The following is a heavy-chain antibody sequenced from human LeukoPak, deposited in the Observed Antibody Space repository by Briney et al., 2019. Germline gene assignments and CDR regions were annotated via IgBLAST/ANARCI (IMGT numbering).Heavy chain of an antibody. CDR1: GDSVSSKSAT. D-gene: IGHD3/OR15-3a*01. Sequence: SQTLSLTCAISGDSVSSKSATWNWIRQSPSRGLEWLGRTYYRSKWYNDYAESVKSRITVNPDTSKNQFSLQLTSVTPDDTAVYYCARQLDFWFDHWGQGTPVTVSS. V-gene: IGHV6-1*01. CDR2: TYYRSKWYN. J-gene: IGHJ5*02. CDR3: ARQLDFWFDH.